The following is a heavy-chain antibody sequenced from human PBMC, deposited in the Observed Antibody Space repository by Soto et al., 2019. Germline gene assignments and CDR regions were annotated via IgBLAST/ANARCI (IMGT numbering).Heavy chain of an antibody. CDR1: GYSFTNYG. CDR2: ISYNGNT. J-gene: IGHJ5*02. Sequence: ASVKVSCKASGYSFTNYGITWVRQAPGQGLEWMGWISYNGNTNYAQNLQGRVTMTTDTSTNAAYMELRGLSSDDTAVYYCARVEDYFDSSGYNHWGQGTLVTVSS. D-gene: IGHD3-22*01. CDR3: ARVEDYFDSSGYNH. V-gene: IGHV1-18*04.